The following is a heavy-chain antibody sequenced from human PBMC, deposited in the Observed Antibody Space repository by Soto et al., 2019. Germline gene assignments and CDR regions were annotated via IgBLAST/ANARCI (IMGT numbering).Heavy chain of an antibody. Sequence: QVQLVESGGGVVQPGRSLRLSCAASGFTFSSYAMHWVRQAPGKGLEWVAVISYDGSNKYYADSVKGRFTISRDNSKNTLYLQMTSLRAEDTAVYYCARGTTMVRGVILGPKYYFDYWGQGTLVTVSS. CDR3: ARGTTMVRGVILGPKYYFDY. CDR2: ISYDGSNK. CDR1: GFTFSSYA. V-gene: IGHV3-30-3*01. J-gene: IGHJ4*02. D-gene: IGHD3-10*01.